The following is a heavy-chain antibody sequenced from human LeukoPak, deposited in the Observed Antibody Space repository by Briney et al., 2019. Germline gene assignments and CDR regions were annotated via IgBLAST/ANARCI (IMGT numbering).Heavy chain of an antibody. CDR2: INHSGST. Sequence: SETLSLTCAVYGGSFSGYYWSWIRQPPGKGLEWIGEINHSGSTNYNPSLKSRVTISVDASKNQFSLKLSSVTAADTAVYYCARASYYYYGMDVWGQGTTVTVSS. CDR1: GGSFSGYY. CDR3: ARASYYYYGMDV. J-gene: IGHJ6*02. V-gene: IGHV4-34*01.